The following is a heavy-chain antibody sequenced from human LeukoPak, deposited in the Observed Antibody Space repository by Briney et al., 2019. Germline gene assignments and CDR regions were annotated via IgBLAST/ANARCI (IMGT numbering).Heavy chain of an antibody. J-gene: IGHJ6*03. Sequence: GGSLRLSCAASGFTFSSYGMHWVRQAPGKGLEWVAAISYDGSNKYYADSVKGRFTISRDNSKNTLYLQMNSLRAEDTAVYYCARDGLLRYYYGSGSPSYYYYYMDVWGKGTTVTVSS. D-gene: IGHD3-10*01. CDR1: GFTFSSYG. CDR2: ISYDGSNK. V-gene: IGHV3-30*03. CDR3: ARDGLLRYYYGSGSPSYYYYYMDV.